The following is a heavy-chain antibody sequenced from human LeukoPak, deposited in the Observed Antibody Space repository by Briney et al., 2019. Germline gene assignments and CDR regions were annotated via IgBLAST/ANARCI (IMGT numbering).Heavy chain of an antibody. J-gene: IGHJ5*02. CDR2: IKSKTDGETT. CDR1: GFTFSKAW. Sequence: GGSLRLSCAASGFTFSKAWMSWVRQAPGKGLEWVGRIKSKTDGETTDYAAPVKGRFTISRDDSKNTVYLQMNSLKIEDTAVYYCARGESYYGSGSYHNPSFDPWGQGTLVTVSS. D-gene: IGHD3-10*01. CDR3: ARGESYYGSGSYHNPSFDP. V-gene: IGHV3-15*01.